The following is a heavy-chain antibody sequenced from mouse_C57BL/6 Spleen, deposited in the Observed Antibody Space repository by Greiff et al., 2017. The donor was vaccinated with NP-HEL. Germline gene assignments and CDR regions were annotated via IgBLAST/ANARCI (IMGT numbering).Heavy chain of an antibody. V-gene: IGHV1-5*01. Sequence: VQLQQSGTVLARPGASVKMSCKTSGYTFTSYWMHWVKQRPGQGLEWIGAFYPGNSDNRYNQKFKGKAKLTAVTSSSTAYMQLSSLTYEDSAVYYCTRNYFGSSFWAYWGQGTLVTVSA. CDR3: TRNYFGSSFWAY. CDR1: GYTFTSYW. J-gene: IGHJ3*01. CDR2: FYPGNSDN. D-gene: IGHD1-1*01.